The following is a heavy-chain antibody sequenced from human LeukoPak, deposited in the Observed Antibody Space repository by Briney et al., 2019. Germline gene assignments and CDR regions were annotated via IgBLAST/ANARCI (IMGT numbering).Heavy chain of an antibody. CDR1: GGTFSSYA. D-gene: IGHD2-2*01. J-gene: IGHJ6*03. V-gene: IGHV1-69*01. CDR2: IIPIFGTA. CDR3: AGSWYVVVPVYYYYMDV. Sequence: ASVKVSCKASGGTFSSYAISWVRQAPGQGLEWMGGIIPIFGTANYAQEFQGRVTITADESTSTAYMELSSLRSEDTAVYYCAGSWYVVVPVYYYYMDVWGKGTTVTVSS.